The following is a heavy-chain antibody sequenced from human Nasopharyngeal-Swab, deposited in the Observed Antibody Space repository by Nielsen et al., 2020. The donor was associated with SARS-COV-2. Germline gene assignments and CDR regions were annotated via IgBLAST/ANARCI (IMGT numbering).Heavy chain of an antibody. J-gene: IGHJ4*02. CDR3: AKAGYSSSSDY. CDR1: GFPFSSYT. Sequence: LSLTCAASGFPFSSYTMSWVRQAPGKGLEWVSGISGSGGSTYYADSVRGRFTISRDNSKNTLYLQMNSLRDEDTAVYYCAKAGYSSSSDYWGQGTLVSVSS. D-gene: IGHD6-13*01. V-gene: IGHV3-23*01. CDR2: ISGSGGST.